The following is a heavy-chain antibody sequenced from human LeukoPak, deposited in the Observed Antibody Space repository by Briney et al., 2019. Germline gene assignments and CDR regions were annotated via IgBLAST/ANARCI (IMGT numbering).Heavy chain of an antibody. V-gene: IGHV3-30*04. D-gene: IGHD3-10*01. Sequence: GGSLRLSCAASGFTFSSYAMHWVRQAPGKGLEWVAVISYDGCNKYYADSVKGRFTISRDNSKNTLYLQMNSLRAEDTAVYYCARGALGSRLPYFDNWGQGTLVTVSS. CDR3: ARGALGSRLPYFDN. CDR2: ISYDGCNK. J-gene: IGHJ4*02. CDR1: GFTFSSYA.